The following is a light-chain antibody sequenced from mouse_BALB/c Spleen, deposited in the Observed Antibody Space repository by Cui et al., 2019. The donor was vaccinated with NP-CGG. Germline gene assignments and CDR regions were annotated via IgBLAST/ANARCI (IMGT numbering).Light chain of an antibody. J-gene: IGLJ1*01. Sequence: HAVSTHDSALTTSPGETVTLTCRSSTGAVTTSNYANWVQEKPDHLFTGLIGGTNNRAPGVPARFSGSLIGDKAALTITGAQTEDEAIYFCALWYSNHWVFGGGTKLTVL. V-gene: IGLV1*01. CDR3: ALWYSNHWV. CDR2: GTN. CDR1: TGAVTTSNY.